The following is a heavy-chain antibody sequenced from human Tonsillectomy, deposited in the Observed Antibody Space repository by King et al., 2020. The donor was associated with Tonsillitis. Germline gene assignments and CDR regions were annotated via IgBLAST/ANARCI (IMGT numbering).Heavy chain of an antibody. Sequence: QLVQSGAEVKRPGSSVRVSCKASGGNFFSYAINWVRQAPGQGLEWMGGIIPVLGSANYVQKFQDRVTITADESPSTVYMDMISLTSDDTAVYYCAGGIRGFSCYDTPLDIWGQGTMVTVSS. CDR2: IIPVLGSA. CDR1: GGNFFSYA. V-gene: IGHV1-69*01. CDR3: AGGIRGFSCYDTPLDI. J-gene: IGHJ3*02. D-gene: IGHD2-15*01.